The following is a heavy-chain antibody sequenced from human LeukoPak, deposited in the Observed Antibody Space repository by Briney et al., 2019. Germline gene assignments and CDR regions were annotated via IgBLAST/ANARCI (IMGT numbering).Heavy chain of an antibody. D-gene: IGHD3-10*01. V-gene: IGHV3-23*01. CDR1: GFTFSSYA. Sequence: GGSLRLSCAASGFTFSSYAMSWVRQAPGKGLEWVSAISGSGGSTYYADSVKGRFTISRDNAKNSLYLQMNSLRAEDTAVYYCARHIWFGEPWDYWGQGTLVTVSS. J-gene: IGHJ4*02. CDR2: ISGSGGST. CDR3: ARHIWFGEPWDY.